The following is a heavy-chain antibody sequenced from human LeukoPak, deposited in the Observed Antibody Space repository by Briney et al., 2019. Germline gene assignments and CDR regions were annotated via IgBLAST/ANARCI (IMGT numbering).Heavy chain of an antibody. Sequence: GGSLRLSCAASGFTFSSYAMSWVRQAPGKGLEWVSAISGSGGSTYYADSVKGRFTISRDNSKNTLYLQMNRLRAEDTAVYYCAKGALYYGSGSYYNRYYYMDVWGKGTTVTVSS. CDR2: ISGSGGST. J-gene: IGHJ6*03. V-gene: IGHV3-23*01. CDR3: AKGALYYGSGSYYNRYYYMDV. D-gene: IGHD3-10*01. CDR1: GFTFSSYA.